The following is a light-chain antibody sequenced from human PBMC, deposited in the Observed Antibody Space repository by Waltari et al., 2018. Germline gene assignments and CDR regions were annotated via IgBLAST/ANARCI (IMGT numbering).Light chain of an antibody. CDR3: GTWDSSLSAGV. CDR1: SPNIGTNY. CDR2: DNN. Sequence: QSVLTQPPSVSAAPGQKVTISSSGSSPNIGTNYVSWYQQLPGTAPKLLIYDNNKRPSGIPDRFSGSKSGTSATLGITGLQTGDEAGYYCGTWDSSLSAGVFGGGTKLTVL. J-gene: IGLJ2*01. V-gene: IGLV1-51*01.